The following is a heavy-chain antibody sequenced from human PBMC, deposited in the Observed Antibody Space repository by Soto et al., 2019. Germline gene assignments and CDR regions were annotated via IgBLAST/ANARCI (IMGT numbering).Heavy chain of an antibody. D-gene: IGHD3-22*01. CDR3: ARVDYDSSGYYSDYYCGMDV. V-gene: IGHV4-34*01. J-gene: IGHJ6*02. Sequence: PSETLSLTCAVYGGSFSGYYWSWNRQPPGKGLEWIGEINHSGSTNYNPSLKSRVTISVDTSKNQFSLKLSSVTAADTAVYYCARVDYDSSGYYSDYYCGMDVWGQGTTVTVSS. CDR2: INHSGST. CDR1: GGSFSGYY.